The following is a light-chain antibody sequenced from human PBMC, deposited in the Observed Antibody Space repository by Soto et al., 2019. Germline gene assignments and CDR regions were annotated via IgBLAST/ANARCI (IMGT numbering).Light chain of an antibody. CDR3: CSYALSSSYV. V-gene: IGLV2-23*01. CDR2: EGS. Sequence: QSVLTQPASVTGSPGQSITIARTRTSGDVGSYSHVSWYQQHPGKAPRLIIYEGSKRPSGVSHRFSASRSDKTASLTISGLQAEDEAAYYCCSYALSSSYVFGTGTKVTVL. J-gene: IGLJ1*01. CDR1: SGDVGSYSH.